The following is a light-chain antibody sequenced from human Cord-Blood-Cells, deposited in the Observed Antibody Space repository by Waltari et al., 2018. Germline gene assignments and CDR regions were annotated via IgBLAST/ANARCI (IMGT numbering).Light chain of an antibody. V-gene: IGKV1-39*01. Sequence: DIQMTQSPSSLSASVGDRVTLTCRASQSISSYLSWYQQKPRKAPKLLIYAASSLQSGVPSRFSGSGSGTDFTLTISSLQPEDFATYYCQQSYSTPLTFGGGTKVEIK. J-gene: IGKJ4*01. CDR1: QSISSY. CDR2: AAS. CDR3: QQSYSTPLT.